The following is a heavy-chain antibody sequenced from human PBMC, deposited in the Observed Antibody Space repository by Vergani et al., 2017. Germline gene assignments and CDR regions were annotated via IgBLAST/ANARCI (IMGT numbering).Heavy chain of an antibody. CDR2: ISSSGSP. V-gene: IGHV4-39*02. CDR3: ARPVGPSAIADGYHV. CDR1: GDSISRSHYY. Sequence: QVRLQESGPGLVKPSETLSLSCRVSGDSISRSHYYWGFIRQPPGKGLEWIGSISSSGSPYYNPTLKSRLAFSVDTSKNRFSLRLKSVTATDTGMYYCARPVGPSAIADGYHVWGQGTMVTVS. J-gene: IGHJ3*01. D-gene: IGHD3-10*01.